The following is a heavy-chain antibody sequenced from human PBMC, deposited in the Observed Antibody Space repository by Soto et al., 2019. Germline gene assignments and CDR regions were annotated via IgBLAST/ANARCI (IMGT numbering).Heavy chain of an antibody. V-gene: IGHV1-2*04. D-gene: IGHD3-16*01. CDR2: INPNSGGT. CDR3: AREGLYENWVDP. Sequence: QVQLVQSGAEVKKPGASVKVSCKASGHTFTGYYMHWVRQAPGQGLEWMGWINPNSGGTNYAQKFQGWVTMTRDTSINTAYMELSRLRSDDKSVDYCAREGLYENWVDPGGQGTLFTVSS. J-gene: IGHJ5*02. CDR1: GHTFTGYY.